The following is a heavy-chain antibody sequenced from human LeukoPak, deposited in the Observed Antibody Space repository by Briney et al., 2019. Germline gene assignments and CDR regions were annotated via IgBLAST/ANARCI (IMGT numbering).Heavy chain of an antibody. Sequence: GGSLRLSCVASGFTFSTYGMSWVRQAPGKGLEWVAAVSSTGSGTYYPDSLKGRFIISRDNSQNTVFLQMNSPGPEDKAFDFCAKDGPLLWFGPTDAWGQGILVTVSS. CDR3: AKDGPLLWFGPTDA. D-gene: IGHD3-10*01. V-gene: IGHV3-23*01. J-gene: IGHJ5*02. CDR2: VSSTGSGT. CDR1: GFTFSTYG.